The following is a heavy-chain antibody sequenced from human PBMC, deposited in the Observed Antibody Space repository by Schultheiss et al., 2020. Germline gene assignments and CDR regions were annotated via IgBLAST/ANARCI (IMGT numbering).Heavy chain of an antibody. CDR1: GFTFDNFG. V-gene: IGHV3-33*01. J-gene: IGHJ6*02. D-gene: IGHD2-2*01. Sequence: GESLKISCEASGFTFDNFGMHWVRQAPGRGLEWVAVIRDDGLIKDYADSVKGLFTISRDNAKNSLYLQMNSLRAEDTAVYYCARVPAARTYYYYGMDVWGQGTTVTVYS. CDR2: IRDDGLIK. CDR3: ARVPAARTYYYYGMDV.